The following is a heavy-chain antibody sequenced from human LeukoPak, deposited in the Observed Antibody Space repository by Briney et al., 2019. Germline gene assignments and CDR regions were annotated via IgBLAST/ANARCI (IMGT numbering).Heavy chain of an antibody. J-gene: IGHJ4*02. CDR3: ASAPTYCSGGSCYSDY. Sequence: ASVKVSCKASGGTFSSYTISWVRQAPGQGLEWIGRIIPILGIANYAQKFQGRVTITADKSTSTAYMELSSLRSEDTAVYYCASAPTYCSGGSCYSDYWGQGTLVTVSS. D-gene: IGHD2-15*01. V-gene: IGHV1-69*02. CDR1: GGTFSSYT. CDR2: IIPILGIA.